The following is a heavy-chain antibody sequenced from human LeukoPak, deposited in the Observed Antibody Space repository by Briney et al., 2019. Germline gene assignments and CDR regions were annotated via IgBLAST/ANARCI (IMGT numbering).Heavy chain of an antibody. CDR1: GFTFSNYA. CDR2: ISGSGGDT. Sequence: GGSLRLSCTASGFTFSNYAMSWVRQTPGKGLEWVSSISGSGGDTYYADSVKGRFSISRDNSKNTVFLQMNSLRAEDTAVYYCARDNTISGHYEVGYWGQGTLVTVSS. V-gene: IGHV3-23*01. J-gene: IGHJ4*02. D-gene: IGHD3-3*01. CDR3: ARDNTISGHYEVGY.